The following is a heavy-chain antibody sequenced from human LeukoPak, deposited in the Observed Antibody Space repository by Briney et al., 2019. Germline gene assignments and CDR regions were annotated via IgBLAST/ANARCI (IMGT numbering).Heavy chain of an antibody. CDR2: IIPIFGTA. D-gene: IGHD2-2*01. Sequence: SVKVSCKASGGTFSSYAISWVRQAPGQGLEWMGGIIPIFGTANYAQKFQGRVTITADESTSTAYMELSSLRSEDTAVYYCARDPLTYCSSTSCHPDWGQGTLVTFSS. CDR3: ARDPLTYCSSTSCHPD. CDR1: GGTFSSYA. V-gene: IGHV1-69*13. J-gene: IGHJ4*02.